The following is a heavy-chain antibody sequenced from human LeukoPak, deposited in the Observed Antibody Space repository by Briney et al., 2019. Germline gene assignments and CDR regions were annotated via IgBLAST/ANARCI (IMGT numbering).Heavy chain of an antibody. D-gene: IGHD3-10*01. CDR2: ISGSGGST. CDR1: GFTFSSYA. CDR3: AKWAGTAPPYNYYGSGRRTYYYGMDV. V-gene: IGHV3-23*01. Sequence: GGSLRLSCAASGFTFSSYAMSWVRQAPGKGLEWVSAISGSGGSTYYADSVKGRFTISRDNSKNTLYLQMNSLRAEDTAVYYCAKWAGTAPPYNYYGSGRRTYYYGMDVWGQGTTVTVSS. J-gene: IGHJ6*02.